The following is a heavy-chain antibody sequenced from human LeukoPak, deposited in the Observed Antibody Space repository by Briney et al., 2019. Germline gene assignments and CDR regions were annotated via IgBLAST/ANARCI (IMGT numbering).Heavy chain of an antibody. Sequence: ASVKVSCKASGYTFTGYYMHWVRQAPGQWLEWMGWINPNSGGTNYAQKFQGRVTMTRDTSISTAYMELSRLRSDDTAVYYCARLRLNQYYFDYWGQGTLVTVSS. CDR1: GYTFTGYY. V-gene: IGHV1-2*02. J-gene: IGHJ4*02. CDR3: ARLRLNQYYFDY. CDR2: INPNSGGT.